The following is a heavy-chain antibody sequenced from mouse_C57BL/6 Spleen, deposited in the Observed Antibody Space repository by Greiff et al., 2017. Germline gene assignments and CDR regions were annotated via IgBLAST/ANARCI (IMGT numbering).Heavy chain of an antibody. D-gene: IGHD2-5*01. CDR2: IDPEDGDT. CDR3: THSNPYYNAMDY. CDR1: GFNIKDYY. Sequence: VQLQQSGAELVRPGASVKLSCTASGFNIKDYYMHWVKQRPEQGLEWIGRIDPEDGDTEYAPKFQGKATMTAATSSNTASLQLSSLTSEDTAVYFYTHSNPYYNAMDYWGQGTSVTVSS. J-gene: IGHJ4*01. V-gene: IGHV14-1*01.